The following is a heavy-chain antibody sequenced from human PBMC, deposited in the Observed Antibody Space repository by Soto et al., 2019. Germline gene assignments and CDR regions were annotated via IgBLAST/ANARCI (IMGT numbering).Heavy chain of an antibody. CDR1: EFTFSNYA. CDR3: AKDRGYNYGYDN. J-gene: IGHJ4*02. D-gene: IGHD5-18*01. Sequence: PGGSLRLSCAASEFTFSNYAMSWVRQAPGKGLGWVSGISGSGGSTYYAESVKGRFTISRDNSKNTLYLQMNSLRAEDTAVYYCAKDRGYNYGYDNWGQGTLVTVS. CDR2: ISGSGGST. V-gene: IGHV3-23*01.